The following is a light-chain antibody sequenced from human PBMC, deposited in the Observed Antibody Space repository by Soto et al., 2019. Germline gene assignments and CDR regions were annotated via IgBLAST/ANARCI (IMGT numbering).Light chain of an antibody. CDR2: GAS. CDR1: QSVSSN. CDR3: QQRGDWPPIT. V-gene: IGKV3-11*01. J-gene: IGKJ5*01. Sequence: IVMTQSPATLSVSPGERATLSCRASQSVSSNLAWYQQKPGQAPRLLIYGASSRATGIPDRFSGSGSGTDFTLTISSLEPEDFAVYYCQQRGDWPPITFGQGTRLEIK.